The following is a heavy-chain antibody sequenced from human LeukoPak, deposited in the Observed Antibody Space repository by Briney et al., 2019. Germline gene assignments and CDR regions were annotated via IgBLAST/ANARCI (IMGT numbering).Heavy chain of an antibody. CDR1: GFTSSTAW. J-gene: IGHJ6*02. Sequence: GGSLTLSCAVSGFTSSTAWLTWVRQAPGKGLEWVADMRQDGSDKYYVDSVKGRFIISRDTSKNVVYLQMNSLRPEDTAVYYCASEPGLSRGAVYAMDVWGQGTTVTVSS. D-gene: IGHD3-22*01. CDR2: MRQDGSDK. CDR3: ASEPGLSRGAVYAMDV. V-gene: IGHV3-7*01.